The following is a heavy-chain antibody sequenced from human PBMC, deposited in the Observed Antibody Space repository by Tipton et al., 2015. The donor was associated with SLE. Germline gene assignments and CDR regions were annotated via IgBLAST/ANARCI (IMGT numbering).Heavy chain of an antibody. CDR1: GGSISSYY. J-gene: IGHJ3*02. D-gene: IGHD3/OR15-3a*01. CDR3: AKDTGLRAFDI. Sequence: TLSLTCTVSGGSISSYYLSWVRQPPGKGLEWIGYIYTSGSTNYNPSLRSRVTISVDTSKNQFSRKLSSVTAADTAVYYCAKDTGLRAFDIWGQGTMVTVSS. V-gene: IGHV4-4*08. CDR2: IYTSGST.